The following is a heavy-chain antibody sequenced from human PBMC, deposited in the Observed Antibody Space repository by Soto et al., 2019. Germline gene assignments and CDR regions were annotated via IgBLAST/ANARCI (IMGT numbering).Heavy chain of an antibody. V-gene: IGHV1-18*04. Sequence: GASVKVSCKASGYTFTSYGISWVRQAPGQGLEWMGWISAYNGNTNYAQKLQGRVTMTTDTSTSTAYMELRSLRSDDTAVYYCARMSPEYSSSSGGGWFDPWGQGTLVTVSS. J-gene: IGHJ5*02. CDR3: ARMSPEYSSSSGGGWFDP. CDR2: ISAYNGNT. D-gene: IGHD6-6*01. CDR1: GYTFTSYG.